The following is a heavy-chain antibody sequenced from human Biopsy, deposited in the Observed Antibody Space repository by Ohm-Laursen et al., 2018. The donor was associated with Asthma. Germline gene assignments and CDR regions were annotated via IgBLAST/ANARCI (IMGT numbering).Heavy chain of an antibody. Sequence: AASVKVSCKAPGGTFSNFAISWVRQAPGQGLEWLGGIMTVFGKTNYAQKFQGRVTITADESTSTAYMEVTSLRSEDTAIYYCARCQVGYSSGWSLLLKKIYYSGMDVWGQGTAVTVSS. D-gene: IGHD6-19*01. J-gene: IGHJ6*02. CDR3: ARCQVGYSSGWSLLLKKIYYSGMDV. V-gene: IGHV1-69*13. CDR1: GGTFSNFA. CDR2: IMTVFGKT.